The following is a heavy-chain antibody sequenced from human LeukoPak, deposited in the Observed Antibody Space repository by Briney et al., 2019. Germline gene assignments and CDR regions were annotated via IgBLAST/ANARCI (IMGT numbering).Heavy chain of an antibody. CDR3: TRDQEGSDY. CDR2: ITRSSSAK. V-gene: IGHV3-48*01. Sequence: GSLRLSCVASGFTFSSYSMNWVRQAPGKGLEWVSYITRSSSAKFYADSVKGRFTISRDNAENLLYLQMNSLRAEDTAVYYCTRDQEGSDYWGQGTLVTVSS. J-gene: IGHJ4*02. CDR1: GFTFSSYS.